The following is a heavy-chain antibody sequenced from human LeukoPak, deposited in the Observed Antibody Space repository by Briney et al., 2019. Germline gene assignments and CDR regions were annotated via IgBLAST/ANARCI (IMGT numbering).Heavy chain of an antibody. Sequence: PGGSLRLSCAASGFTVSSNYMSWVRQAPGKGLEWVSAISGSGGSTYYADSVKGRFTISRDNSKNTLFLQMHSLRADDTALYYCAKFRSDSRDSFDIWGQGTLVTVSS. CDR3: AKFRSDSRDSFDI. CDR1: GFTVSSNY. J-gene: IGHJ3*02. V-gene: IGHV3-23*01. D-gene: IGHD3-22*01. CDR2: ISGSGGST.